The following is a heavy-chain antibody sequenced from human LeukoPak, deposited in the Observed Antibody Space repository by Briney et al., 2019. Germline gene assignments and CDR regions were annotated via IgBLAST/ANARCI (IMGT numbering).Heavy chain of an antibody. J-gene: IGHJ4*02. V-gene: IGHV3-21*01. CDR1: GFTFSSYS. D-gene: IGHD6-13*01. CDR3: ASSGRWYSSSWYEDY. Sequence: GGSLRLSCAASGFTFSSYSMNWVRQAPGKGLEWVSSIISSSSYIYYADSVKGRFTISRDNAKNSLYLQMNSLRAEDTAVYYCASSGRWYSSSWYEDYWGQGTLVTVSS. CDR2: IISSSSYI.